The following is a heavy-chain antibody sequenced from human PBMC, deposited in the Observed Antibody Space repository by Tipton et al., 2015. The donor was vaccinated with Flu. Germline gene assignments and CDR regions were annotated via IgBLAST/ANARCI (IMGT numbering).Heavy chain of an antibody. V-gene: IGHV3-21*06. Sequence: SLRLSCAASGFTLSSYGMNWVRQAPGKGLEWVSSITSSSSDMYYADSVKGRFTISRDNAKNSLYLQVNSLRAGDTAVYYCASSPHTSGWYGWWFDSWGQGTLVPVSS. CDR3: ASSPHTSGWYGWWFDS. J-gene: IGHJ5*01. CDR2: ITSSSSDM. CDR1: GFTLSSYG. D-gene: IGHD6-19*01.